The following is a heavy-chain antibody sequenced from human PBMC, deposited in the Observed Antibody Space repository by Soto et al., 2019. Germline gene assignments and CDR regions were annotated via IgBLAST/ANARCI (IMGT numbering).Heavy chain of an antibody. V-gene: IGHV3-7*03. Sequence: GGSLRLSCVTYGLTFTGYWMSWVRQAPGKGLEWVANIKQDESEKNYLDSVKGRFTISRDNAKNSLYLQMNSLRAEDTAVYYCASDRFRGTYYLRGVTYFFEELGQGAPVTVSS. D-gene: IGHD1-26*01. J-gene: IGHJ4*02. CDR3: ASDRFRGTYYLRGVTYFFEE. CDR2: IKQDESEK. CDR1: GLTFTGYW.